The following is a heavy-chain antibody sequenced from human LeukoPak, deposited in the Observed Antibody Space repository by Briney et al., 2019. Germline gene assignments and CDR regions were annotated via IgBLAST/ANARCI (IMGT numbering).Heavy chain of an antibody. V-gene: IGHV4-59*01. Sequence: SETLSLTCTVSGVSISSFYWTWIRQPPGKGLEWIGYINDSGSTNYNPSLKSRVTISVDTSKNQFSLKLSSVTAADTAVYSCARGISWFDSWGQGTLVTVSS. CDR3: ARGISWFDS. CDR2: INDSGST. J-gene: IGHJ5*01. CDR1: GVSISSFY.